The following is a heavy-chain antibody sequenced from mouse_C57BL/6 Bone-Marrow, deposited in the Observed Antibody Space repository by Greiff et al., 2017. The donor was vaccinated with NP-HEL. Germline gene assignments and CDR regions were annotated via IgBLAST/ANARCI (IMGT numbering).Heavy chain of an antibody. V-gene: IGHV6-3*01. D-gene: IGHD2-3*01. J-gene: IGHJ4*01. CDR3: TGRWLLLGDY. Sequence: EVKVEESGGGLVQPGGSMKLSCVASGFTFSNYWMNWVRQSPEKGLEWVAQIRLKSDNYATHYAESVKGRFTISRDDSKSSVYLQMNNLRAEDTGIYYCTGRWLLLGDYWGQGTSVTVSS. CDR2: IRLKSDNYAT. CDR1: GFTFSNYW.